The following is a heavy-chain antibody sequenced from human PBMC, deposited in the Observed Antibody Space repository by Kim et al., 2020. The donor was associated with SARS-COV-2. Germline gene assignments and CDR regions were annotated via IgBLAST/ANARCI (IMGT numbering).Heavy chain of an antibody. D-gene: IGHD1-7*01. J-gene: IGHJ5*02. CDR3: ARNELELVVWFDP. CDR2: IYYSGST. CDR1: GGSISSSNYY. V-gene: IGHV4-39*01. Sequence: SETLSLTCTVSGGSISSSNYYWGWIRQPPGKGLEWIGSIYYSGSTYYNPSLKSRVTISVDTSKNQFSLKLSSVTAADTAVYYCARNELELVVWFDPWGQGTLVTVSS.